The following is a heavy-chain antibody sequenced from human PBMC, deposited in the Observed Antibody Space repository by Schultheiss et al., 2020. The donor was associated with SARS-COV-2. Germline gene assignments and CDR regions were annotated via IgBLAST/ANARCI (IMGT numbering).Heavy chain of an antibody. CDR3: ANEYISAGGRDV. Sequence: SGPTLVKPTQTLTLTCTFSGFSLSTSGEGVGWIRQPPGKALEWLALIYWNDDKRYSPSLKTRLSITKDTSTNQVVLTMTHMDPVDGGTFYGANEYISAGGRDVWGQGPRVTVSA. J-gene: IGHJ6*01. CDR2: IYWNDDK. D-gene: IGHD2/OR15-2a*01. V-gene: IGHV2-5*01. CDR1: GFSLSTSGEG.